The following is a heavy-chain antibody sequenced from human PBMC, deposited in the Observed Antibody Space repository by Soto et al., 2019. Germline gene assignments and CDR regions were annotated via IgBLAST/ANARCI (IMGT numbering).Heavy chain of an antibody. Sequence: ASVKVSCKTSGYTFTRYGISWVRQAPGQGLEWMGWINTHNSNTNYAQKFQGRVTMTTDTSTNTHYMELRSLRSDDTAVFYCARVYKYDSSGYRTFDTWGQVTLVTAPS. D-gene: IGHD3-22*01. CDR2: INTHNSNT. CDR3: ARVYKYDSSGYRTFDT. CDR1: GYTFTRYG. J-gene: IGHJ4*02. V-gene: IGHV1-18*01.